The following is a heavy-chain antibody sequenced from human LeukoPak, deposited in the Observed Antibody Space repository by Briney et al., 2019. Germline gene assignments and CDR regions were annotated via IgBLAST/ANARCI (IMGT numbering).Heavy chain of an antibody. CDR1: GFTFSDSS. D-gene: IGHD5-18*01. CDR2: ISSSSTTI. CDR3: ARNLNTADDY. J-gene: IGHJ4*02. V-gene: IGHV3-48*01. Sequence: AGSLRLSCTASGFTFSDSSMNWVRQAPGKGLEWLSYISSSSTTIYYADSVKGRFTISRDDAKNSLYLQMNSLRAEDTAVYYCARNLNTADDYWGQGILVTVSS.